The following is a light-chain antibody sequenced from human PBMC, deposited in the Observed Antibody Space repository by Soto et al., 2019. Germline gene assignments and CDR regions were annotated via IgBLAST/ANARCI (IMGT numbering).Light chain of an antibody. V-gene: IGLV1-44*01. CDR1: SSNIARNT. Sequence: QLVLTQPPSASGTPGQKVTVSCSGSSSNIARNTVNWYQQLPGTAPKLLIYSNNQRPSGVPDRFSGSKSGTSASLAISGLQSGDEADYYCAAWDDSLNGVVFGGGTKLTVL. J-gene: IGLJ2*01. CDR3: AAWDDSLNGVV. CDR2: SNN.